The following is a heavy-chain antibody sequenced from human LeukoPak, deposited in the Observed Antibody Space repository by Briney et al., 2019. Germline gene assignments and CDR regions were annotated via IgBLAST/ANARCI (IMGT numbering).Heavy chain of an antibody. D-gene: IGHD5-18*01. CDR1: GGSFSGYY. Sequence: SETLSLTCAVYGGSFSGYYWSWIRQPPGKGLEWIGEINHSGSTNYNPSLKSRVTISVDTSKNQFSLKLSSVTAADTAVYYCARGNGYSYGPADYWGQGTLVTVS. J-gene: IGHJ4*02. CDR3: ARGNGYSYGPADY. CDR2: INHSGST. V-gene: IGHV4-34*01.